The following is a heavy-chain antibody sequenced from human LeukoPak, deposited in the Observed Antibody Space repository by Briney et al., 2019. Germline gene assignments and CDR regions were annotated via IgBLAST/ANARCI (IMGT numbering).Heavy chain of an antibody. CDR2: ISGSGGST. CDR3: AKDSRYSSSWYYYYYYMDV. V-gene: IGHV3-23*01. D-gene: IGHD6-13*01. CDR1: GFTFSSYA. Sequence: GGSLRLSCAASGFTFSSYAMSWVRQAPGKGLEGVSAISGSGGSTYYADFVKGRFTISRDNSKNKLYLQMNSLRAEDTAVYYCAKDSRYSSSWYYYYYYMDVWGKGTTVTVSS. J-gene: IGHJ6*03.